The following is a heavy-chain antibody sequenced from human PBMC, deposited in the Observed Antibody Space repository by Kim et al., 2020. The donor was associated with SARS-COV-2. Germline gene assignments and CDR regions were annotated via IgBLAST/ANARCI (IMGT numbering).Heavy chain of an antibody. J-gene: IGHJ4*02. D-gene: IGHD4-17*01. CDR1: GGSISSGGYY. V-gene: IGHV4-31*03. Sequence: SETLSLTCTVSGGSISSGGYYWSWIRQHPGKGLEWIGYIYYSGSTYYNSSLKSRVTISVDTSKNQFSLKLSSVTAADTAVYYCATQFMTKVVTRDYWGQGTLVTVSS. CDR3: ATQFMTKVVTRDY. CDR2: IYYSGST.